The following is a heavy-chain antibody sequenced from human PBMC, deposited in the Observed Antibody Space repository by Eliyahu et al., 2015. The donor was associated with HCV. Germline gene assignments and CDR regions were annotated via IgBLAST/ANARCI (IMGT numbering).Heavy chain of an antibody. V-gene: IGHV3-23*04. D-gene: IGHD2-2*01. Sequence: EVQLVESGGGLVQPGGSLRLSCAAFGFTFSGYAMXWVRQTPGKGLEWVSTVSGSGGSTFYADSVKGRFTISRDNSKNTLYLQLNSLRAEDTAVYYCARALVPAAMADFWGQGTLVTVSS. CDR2: VSGSGGST. CDR3: ARALVPAAMADF. J-gene: IGHJ4*02. CDR1: GFTFSGYA.